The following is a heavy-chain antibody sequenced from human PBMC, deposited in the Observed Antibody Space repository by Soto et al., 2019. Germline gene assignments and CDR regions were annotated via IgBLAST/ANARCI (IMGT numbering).Heavy chain of an antibody. D-gene: IGHD6-13*01. J-gene: IGHJ6*02. CDR3: VSGIAAAGYYYYYGMDV. V-gene: IGHV5-10-1*01. Sequence: RGESLKISCKGSGYSFTSYWISWVRQMPGKGLEWMGRIDPSDSYTNYSPSFQGHVTISADKSISTAYLQWSSLKASDTAMYYCVSGIAAAGYYYYYGMDVWGQGTTVTVSS. CDR2: IDPSDSYT. CDR1: GYSFTSYW.